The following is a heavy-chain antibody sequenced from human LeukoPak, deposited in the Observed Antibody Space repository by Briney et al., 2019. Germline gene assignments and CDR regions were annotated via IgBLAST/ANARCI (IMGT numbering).Heavy chain of an antibody. CDR3: ARVLYYYDSSGYFDY. CDR2: INWNGGST. Sequence: RAGGSLRLSCPASGFTFDDYGMSWVRQAPGKGLEWVSGINWNGGSTGYADSVKGRFTISRDNAKNSLYLQMNSLRAEDTALYYCARVLYYYDSSGYFDYWGQGTLVTVSS. D-gene: IGHD3-22*01. J-gene: IGHJ4*02. CDR1: GFTFDDYG. V-gene: IGHV3-20*04.